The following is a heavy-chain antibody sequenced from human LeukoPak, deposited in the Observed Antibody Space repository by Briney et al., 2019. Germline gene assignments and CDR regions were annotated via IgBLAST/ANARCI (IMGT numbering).Heavy chain of an antibody. V-gene: IGHV3-48*04. D-gene: IGHD3-3*02. CDR2: ISSSSSTI. CDR1: GFTFSSYG. Sequence: GGSLRLSCAASGFTFSSYGMTWVRQAPGKGLEWVSYISSSSSTIYYADSVKGRFTISRDNAGNSLYLQMNSLRVEDTAVYYCARHFRAFDPWGQGTLVTVSS. J-gene: IGHJ5*02. CDR3: ARHFRAFDP.